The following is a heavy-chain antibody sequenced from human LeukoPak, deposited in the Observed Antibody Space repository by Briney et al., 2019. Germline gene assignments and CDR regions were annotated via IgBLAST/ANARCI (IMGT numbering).Heavy chain of an antibody. V-gene: IGHV3-23*01. CDR3: AKDLSYGYSSSWYTDP. D-gene: IGHD6-13*01. J-gene: IGHJ5*02. CDR1: GFTVSSYA. Sequence: GGSLRLSCAASGFTVSSYAMSWVRQASGKGLEWVSAISGSGGSTYYADSVKGRFTISRDNSKNTLYLQMNSLRAEDTAVYYCAKDLSYGYSSSWYTDPWDQGTLVTVSS. CDR2: ISGSGGST.